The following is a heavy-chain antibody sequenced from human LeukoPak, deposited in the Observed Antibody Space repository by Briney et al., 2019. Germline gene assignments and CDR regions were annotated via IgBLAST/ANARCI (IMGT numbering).Heavy chain of an antibody. D-gene: IGHD2-15*01. V-gene: IGHV3-33*01. CDR1: GFTFSSYG. CDR3: ARDALGYCSGGSCYSLGY. CDR2: IWYDGSNK. J-gene: IGHJ4*02. Sequence: PGGSLRLSCAASGFTFSSYGMHWVRRAPGKGLEWVAVIWYDGSNKYYADSVKGRFTISRDNSKNTLYLQMNSLRAEDTAVYYCARDALGYCSGGSCYSLGYWGQGTLVTVSS.